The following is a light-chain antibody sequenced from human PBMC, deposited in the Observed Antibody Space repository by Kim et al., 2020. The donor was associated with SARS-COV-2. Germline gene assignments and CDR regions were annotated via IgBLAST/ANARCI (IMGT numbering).Light chain of an antibody. J-gene: IGLJ2*01. CDR2: DVK. CDR3: CSYAGDSILL. Sequence: QLINADCTGTSSDVGDCDLLSWYQQLPAKAPKLLMYDVKQRPSGVSNRFSGSKSVNAASLTISGLQAEDEADYYCCSYAGDSILLFGGGT. V-gene: IGLV2-23*02. CDR1: SSDVGDCDL.